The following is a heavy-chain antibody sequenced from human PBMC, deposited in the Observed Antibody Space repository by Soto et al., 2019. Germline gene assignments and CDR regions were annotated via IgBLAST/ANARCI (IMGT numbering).Heavy chain of an antibody. CDR3: ARGIILGATNYYYYGLDV. CDR1: GGSVSSGTYY. CDR2: ISFSGNT. V-gene: IGHV4-61*01. J-gene: IGHJ6*02. D-gene: IGHD1-26*01. Sequence: SETLSLTCTASGGSVSSGTYYWSWIRQPPGKGLEWIGYISFSGNTNYIPSLKSRVTISVDTSKNQFFLKLTSVTAADTAVYYCARGIILGATNYYYYGLDVWGQGTTVTVSS.